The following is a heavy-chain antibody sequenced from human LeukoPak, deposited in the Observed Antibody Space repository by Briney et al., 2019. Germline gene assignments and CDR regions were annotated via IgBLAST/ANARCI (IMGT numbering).Heavy chain of an antibody. CDR2: ISSSSSTI. Sequence: PGGSLRLSCAASGFTFSSYSMNWVRQAPGKGLEWVSYISSSSSTIYYADFVKGRFTISRDNAKNSLYLQMNSLRGEDTAVYYCGRGRKPVDSWGQGTLVTVSS. V-gene: IGHV3-48*04. J-gene: IGHJ4*02. CDR3: GRGRKPVDS. CDR1: GFTFSSYS.